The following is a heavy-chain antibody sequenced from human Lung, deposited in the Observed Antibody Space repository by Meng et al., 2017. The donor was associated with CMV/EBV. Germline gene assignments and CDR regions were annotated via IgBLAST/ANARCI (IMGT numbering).Heavy chain of an antibody. CDR1: GGSISSSSYY. Sequence: SXTLSLXCTVSGGSISSSSYYWGWIRQPPGRGLEWIGSIYYSGSTYYNPSLKCRVTISVDTSKNQFSLKLSSVTAADTVVYYCARQESSWYYVDYWGQGTLVTVSS. CDR3: ARQESSWYYVDY. V-gene: IGHV4-39*01. J-gene: IGHJ4*02. CDR2: IYYSGST. D-gene: IGHD6-13*01.